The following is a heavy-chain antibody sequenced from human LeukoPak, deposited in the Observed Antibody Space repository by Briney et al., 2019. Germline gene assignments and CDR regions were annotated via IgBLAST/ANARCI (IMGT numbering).Heavy chain of an antibody. D-gene: IGHD3-22*01. CDR1: GYTLTELS. J-gene: IGHJ3*02. V-gene: IGHV1-24*01. Sequence: ASVKVSCKVSGYTLTELSMHWVRQAPGKGLEWMGGFDPEDGETIYAQKFQGRVTMTEDASTDTAYMELSSLRSEDTAVYYCATGLVVIAAFDIWGQGTMVTVSS. CDR3: ATGLVVIAAFDI. CDR2: FDPEDGET.